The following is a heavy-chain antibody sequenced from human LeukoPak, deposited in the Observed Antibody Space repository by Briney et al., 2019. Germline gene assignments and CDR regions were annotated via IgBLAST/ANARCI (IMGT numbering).Heavy chain of an antibody. V-gene: IGHV6-1*01. J-gene: IGHJ4*02. D-gene: IGHD6-19*01. CDR1: GDSVSSNSAA. CDR2: TYYRSKWYN. CDR3: ARRSSGWYSFGY. Sequence: SQTLSLTCAISGDSVSSNSAAWNWIRQSPSRGLEWLGRTYYRSKWYNDYALSVRSRITINPDTSKNQFSLQLSSLTPEDTLVYYSARRSSGWYSFGYWGQGTLVTVS.